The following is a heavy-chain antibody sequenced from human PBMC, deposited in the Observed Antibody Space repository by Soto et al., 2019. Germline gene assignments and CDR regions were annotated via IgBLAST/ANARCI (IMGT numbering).Heavy chain of an antibody. Sequence: EVQLVESGGGLVKPGGSLRLSCAGSGFTFSNVWMNWVRQAPGKGLEGVGRIKSETDVGTIDYAAPVKGRFTISSDDSNNAVYLQMNSLKPEDTARYYCPHLALKYNSDWYPLSDWGQGTRVTVSS. J-gene: IGHJ4*02. V-gene: IGHV3-15*07. CDR1: GFTFSNVW. D-gene: IGHD6-19*01. CDR2: IKSETDVGTI. CDR3: PHLALKYNSDWYPLSD.